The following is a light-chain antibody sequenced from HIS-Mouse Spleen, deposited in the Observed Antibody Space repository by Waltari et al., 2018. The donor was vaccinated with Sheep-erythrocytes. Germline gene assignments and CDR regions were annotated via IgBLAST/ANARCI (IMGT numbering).Light chain of an antibody. Sequence: QSALTQPASVSGSPGQSITISCTGTSRDVGSYNLVSWYQQHPCKAPKLMIYEGSKRPSGVANRFSVSKSGNTASLTISGLQAEDEADYYCCSYAGSSTPWVFGGGTKLTVL. CDR2: EGS. J-gene: IGLJ3*02. V-gene: IGLV2-23*01. CDR1: SRDVGSYNL. CDR3: CSYAGSSTPWV.